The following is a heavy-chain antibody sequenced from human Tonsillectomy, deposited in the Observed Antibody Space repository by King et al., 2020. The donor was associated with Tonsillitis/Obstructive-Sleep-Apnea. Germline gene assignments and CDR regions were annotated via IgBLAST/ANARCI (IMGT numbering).Heavy chain of an antibody. V-gene: IGHV1-46*01. CDR2: INPSDGIT. D-gene: IGHD2-15*01. CDR3: VRDDKDGRHLDY. J-gene: IGHJ4*02. Sequence: QLVQSGAEVKKPGASVKVSCKASGYTFTRNYVHWVRQAPGQGLEWMGIINPSDGITTYAQKFQGRVTMTRDTSTSTVNMELSSLRPEDTAVYYCVRDDKDGRHLDYWGQGSLVSVSS. CDR1: GYTFTRNY.